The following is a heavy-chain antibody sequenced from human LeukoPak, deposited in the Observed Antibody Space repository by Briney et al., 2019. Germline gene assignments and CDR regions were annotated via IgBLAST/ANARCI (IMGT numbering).Heavy chain of an antibody. Sequence: GGSLRLSCAASGFAFSSYSMNWVRQAPGKGLEWVSSISSSSSDIYYADSVKGGFTISRDNAKNLLYLQMNSLRAEDTAVYYCASLSTAVVTSYYFDYWGQGTLVTASS. CDR1: GFAFSSYS. CDR2: ISSSSSDI. D-gene: IGHD4-23*01. V-gene: IGHV3-21*01. J-gene: IGHJ4*02. CDR3: ASLSTAVVTSYYFDY.